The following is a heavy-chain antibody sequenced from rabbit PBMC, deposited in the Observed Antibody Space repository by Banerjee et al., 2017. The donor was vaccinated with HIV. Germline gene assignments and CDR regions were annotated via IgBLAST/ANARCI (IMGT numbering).Heavy chain of an antibody. J-gene: IGHJ6*01. V-gene: IGHV1S45*01. CDR1: GFSFSNKFV. Sequence: QEQLEESGGDLVKPEGSLTLTCTASGFSFSNKFVMCWVRQAPGKGLEWIACINTSSGSTVYATWAKGRFTISRTSSTTVALQMTSLTAADTATYFCARDSGSTYYETRLDLWGPGTLVTVS. D-gene: IGHD8-1*01. CDR2: INTSSGST. CDR3: ARDSGSTYYETRLDL.